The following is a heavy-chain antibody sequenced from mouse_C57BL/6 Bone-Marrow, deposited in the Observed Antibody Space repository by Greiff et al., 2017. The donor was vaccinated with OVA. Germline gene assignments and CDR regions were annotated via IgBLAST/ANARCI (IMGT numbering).Heavy chain of an antibody. CDR2: INPYNGGT. D-gene: IGHD2-4*01. V-gene: IGHV1-19*01. Sequence: VQLQQSGPVLVKPGASVKLSCKASGYTFTDYYMNWVKQSPGKGLEWIGDINPYNGGTSYNQKFKGKATLTVDKSSSTAYMELTSLTSEDSAADFCARAPDYNDVDYWGQGTSVTVSA. CDR1: GYTFTDYY. CDR3: ARAPDYNDVDY. J-gene: IGHJ4*01.